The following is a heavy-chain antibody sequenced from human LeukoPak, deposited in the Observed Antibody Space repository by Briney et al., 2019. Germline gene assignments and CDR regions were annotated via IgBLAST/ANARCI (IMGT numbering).Heavy chain of an antibody. CDR2: INHSGST. J-gene: IGHJ5*02. Sequence: RPSETLSLTCAVYGGSFSGYYWSWIRQPPGKGLEWIGEINHSGSTNYNPSLRSRVTISVDTSKNQFSLKLSSVTAADTAVYYCAREWCGITMIVAPGWFDPWGQGTLVTVSS. D-gene: IGHD3-22*01. CDR1: GGSFSGYY. V-gene: IGHV4-34*01. CDR3: AREWCGITMIVAPGWFDP.